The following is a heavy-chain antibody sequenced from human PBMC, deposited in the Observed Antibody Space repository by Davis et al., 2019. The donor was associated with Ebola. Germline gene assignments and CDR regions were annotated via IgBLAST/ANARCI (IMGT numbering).Heavy chain of an antibody. CDR1: GYGFTNYW. J-gene: IGHJ4*02. V-gene: IGHV5-51*01. D-gene: IGHD2-2*01. Sequence: GESLKISCKGSGYGFTNYWIGWVRQMPGKGLEWMGFIFPDDSDATYSPSVQGQVTFSVDKSIRTAYLHWNSLKASDTATYYCARQGTTSWDSWGQGTLVTVSS. CDR3: ARQGTTSWDS. CDR2: IFPDDSDA.